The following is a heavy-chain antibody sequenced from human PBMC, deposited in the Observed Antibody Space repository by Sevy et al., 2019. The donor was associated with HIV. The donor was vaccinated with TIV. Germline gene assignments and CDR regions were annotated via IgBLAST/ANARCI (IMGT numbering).Heavy chain of an antibody. D-gene: IGHD5-18*01. V-gene: IGHV1-69*13. CDR1: GGTFRQFP. J-gene: IGHJ6*02. Sequence: ASVKVSCKASGGTFRQFPISWVRQAPGQGLEWMGGIIPIFATVNYAQKFQGRVTITADESTSTGYMELSRLRSDDTAVYYYVMVDKALDSPKFPSNYHYDFDVWGPGTTVT. CDR2: IIPIFATV. CDR3: VMVDKALDSPKFPSNYHYDFDV.